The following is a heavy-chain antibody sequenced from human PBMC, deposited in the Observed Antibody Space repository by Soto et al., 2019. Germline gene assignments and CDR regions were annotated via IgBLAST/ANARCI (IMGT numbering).Heavy chain of an antibody. Sequence: QVQLVQSGAEVKKPGSSVKVSCKASGGTFSSYAISWVRQAPGQGLEWMGGIIPIFGTANYAHKFQGRVTITADKSTSTPYMELSSLRSEDTAVYYCATTPGLECSGGSCYSNYWGQGTLVTVSS. CDR2: IIPIFGTA. CDR3: ATTPGLECSGGSCYSNY. CDR1: GGTFSSYA. D-gene: IGHD2-15*01. V-gene: IGHV1-69*06. J-gene: IGHJ4*02.